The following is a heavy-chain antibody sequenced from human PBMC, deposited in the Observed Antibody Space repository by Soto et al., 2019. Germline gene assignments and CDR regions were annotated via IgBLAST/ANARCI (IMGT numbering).Heavy chain of an antibody. CDR1: GGSISSSSYY. D-gene: IGHD3-3*01. J-gene: IGHJ6*03. CDR3: ARAIFGVDYYYYYYMDV. V-gene: IGHV4-39*07. CDR2: INHSGST. Sequence: SETLSLTCTVSGGSISSSSYYWSWIRQPPGKGLEWIGEINHSGSTNYKQSLKSRVTISVDTSKNQFYLKLSSVTAADTAVYYCARAIFGVDYYYYYYMDVWGKGTTVTVSS.